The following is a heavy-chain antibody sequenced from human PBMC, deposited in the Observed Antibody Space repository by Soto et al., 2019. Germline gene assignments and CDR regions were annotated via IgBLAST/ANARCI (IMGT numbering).Heavy chain of an antibody. V-gene: IGHV4-30-4*01. Sequence: PSETLSLTCTVSGGSISSGDYYWSWIRQPPGKGLEWIGYIYYSGSTYYNPSLKSRVTISVDTSKNQFSLKLSSVTAADTAVYYCARVRYGSGSFYIGYYYYYGMDVWGQGTTVTVSS. D-gene: IGHD3-10*01. CDR2: IYYSGST. CDR1: GGSISSGDYY. J-gene: IGHJ6*02. CDR3: ARVRYGSGSFYIGYYYYYGMDV.